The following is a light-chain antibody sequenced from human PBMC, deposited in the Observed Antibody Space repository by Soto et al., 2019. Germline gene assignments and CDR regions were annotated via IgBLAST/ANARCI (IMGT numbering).Light chain of an antibody. CDR3: SSYAGSNWYV. CDR1: NSEVGGNNY. CDR2: EVN. Sequence: QSALTQPPSASGSPGQSVTISCTGTNSEVGGNNYVSWYQQYPGKAPKLIIYEVNERPSGVPDRFSGSKSGNTASLTVSGLQTADEADYYCSSYAGSNWYVFGTGTKVTVL. V-gene: IGLV2-8*01. J-gene: IGLJ1*01.